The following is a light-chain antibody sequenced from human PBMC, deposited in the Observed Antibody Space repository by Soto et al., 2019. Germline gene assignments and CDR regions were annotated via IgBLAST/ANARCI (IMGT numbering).Light chain of an antibody. CDR3: SSYTSSNTVL. V-gene: IGLV2-14*03. CDR2: DVI. CDR1: SSDVGGYNY. Sequence: QSALTQPASVSESPGQSITISCTGTSSDVGGYNYVSWYQHHPGKAPKLMIFDVINRPSGVSARFSGSKSGNTASLTISGLQAEDEADYYCSSYTSSNTVLFGGGTNLTVL. J-gene: IGLJ2*01.